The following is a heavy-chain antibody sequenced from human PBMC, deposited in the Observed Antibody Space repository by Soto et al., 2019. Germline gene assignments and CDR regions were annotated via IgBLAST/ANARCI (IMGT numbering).Heavy chain of an antibody. CDR1: GFTFSSYA. CDR2: ISGSGGST. Sequence: GGSLRLSCAASGFTFSSYAMSWVRQAPGKGLEWVSAISGSGGSTYYADSVKGRFTISRDNSKNALYLQMNSLRAEDTAVYYCAKVGYYDILTGYYKGGYFDYWGQGTLVTVSS. D-gene: IGHD3-9*01. CDR3: AKVGYYDILTGYYKGGYFDY. J-gene: IGHJ4*02. V-gene: IGHV3-23*01.